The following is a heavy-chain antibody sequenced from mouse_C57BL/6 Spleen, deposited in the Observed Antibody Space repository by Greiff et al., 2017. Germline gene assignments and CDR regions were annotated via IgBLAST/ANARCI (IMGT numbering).Heavy chain of an antibody. V-gene: IGHV5-17*01. J-gene: IGHJ3*01. CDR3: ARTLYDGYFFAY. Sequence: EVQLVESGGGLVKPVGSLKLSCAASGFTFSDYGMHWVRQAPEKGLEWVAYISSGSSTIYYADTVKGRFTISGDNAKNTLFLQMTSLRSEDTAMYYCARTLYDGYFFAYWGQGTLVTVSA. CDR2: ISSGSSTI. CDR1: GFTFSDYG. D-gene: IGHD2-3*01.